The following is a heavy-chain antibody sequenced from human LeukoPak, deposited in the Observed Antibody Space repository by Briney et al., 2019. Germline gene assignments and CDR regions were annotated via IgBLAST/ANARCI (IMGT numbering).Heavy chain of an antibody. CDR3: AKGSSDGRPYYFDY. D-gene: IGHD5-24*01. V-gene: IGHV3-23*01. CDR2: INDSGGNT. Sequence: PGGSLRLSCAASGFTFSSYAMSWVRQAPGKGLEWVSAINDSGGNTYHADSVKGRFTISRDNSKNTLYLRMNSLRAEDTAVYYCAKGSSDGRPYYFDYWGQGTLVTISS. J-gene: IGHJ4*02. CDR1: GFTFSSYA.